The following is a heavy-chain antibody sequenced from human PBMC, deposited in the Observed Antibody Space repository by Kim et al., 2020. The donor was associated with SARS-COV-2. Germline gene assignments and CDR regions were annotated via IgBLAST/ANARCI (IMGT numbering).Heavy chain of an antibody. V-gene: IGHV3-30*04. CDR3: AREREIVVVVAATPPGY. D-gene: IGHD2-15*01. Sequence: GGSLRLSCAASGFTFSSYAMHWVRQAPGKGLEWVAVISYDGSNKYYADSVKGRFTISRDNSKNTLYLQMNSLRAEDTAVYYCAREREIVVVVAATPPGYWGQGALVTVSS. J-gene: IGHJ4*02. CDR2: ISYDGSNK. CDR1: GFTFSSYA.